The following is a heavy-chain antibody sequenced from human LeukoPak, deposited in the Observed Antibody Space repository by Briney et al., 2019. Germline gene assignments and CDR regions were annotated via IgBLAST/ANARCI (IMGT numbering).Heavy chain of an antibody. CDR1: GYKFISNY. J-gene: IGHJ4*02. D-gene: IGHD1-14*01. Sequence: GESLKISCKGSGYKFISNYIAWVRQMPGKGLEWMGIIYPGDSDTRYSPSFQGQVTMSADRSINTAYLQWSSLKASDSAIYYCVRAGFDYWGQGTLVTVSS. CDR2: IYPGDSDT. CDR3: VRAGFDY. V-gene: IGHV5-51*01.